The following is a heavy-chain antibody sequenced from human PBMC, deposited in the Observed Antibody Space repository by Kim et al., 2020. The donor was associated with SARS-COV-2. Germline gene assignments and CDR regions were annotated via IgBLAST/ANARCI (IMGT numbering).Heavy chain of an antibody. CDR1: GGSISSYY. J-gene: IGHJ4*02. CDR2: IYYSGST. D-gene: IGHD3-10*01. CDR3: ARDLRFGEFFDY. V-gene: IGHV4-59*01. Sequence: SETLSHTCTVSGGSISSYYWSWIRQPPGKGLEWIGYIYYSGSTNYNPSLKSRVTISVDTSKNQFSLKLSSVTAADTAVYYCARDLRFGEFFDYWGQGTLVTVSS.